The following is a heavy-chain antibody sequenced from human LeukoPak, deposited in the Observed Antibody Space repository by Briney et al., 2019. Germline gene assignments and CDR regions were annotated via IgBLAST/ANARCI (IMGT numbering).Heavy chain of an antibody. CDR2: IIPIFGTA. Sequence: VASVKVSCKASGGTFSSYAISWVRQAPGQGLEWMGGIIPIFGTANYAQKFQGRVTITADESTSTAYMELSSLRSEDTAVYYCARDHSGSYRYFQHWGQGTLVTVSS. CDR1: GGTFSSYA. D-gene: IGHD1-26*01. CDR3: ARDHSGSYRYFQH. J-gene: IGHJ1*01. V-gene: IGHV1-69*01.